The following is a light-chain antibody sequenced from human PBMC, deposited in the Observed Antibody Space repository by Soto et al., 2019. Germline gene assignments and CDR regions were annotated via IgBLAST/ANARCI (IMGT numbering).Light chain of an antibody. J-gene: IGKJ4*01. CDR2: AAA. V-gene: IGKV1-6*02. CDR1: QGTGND. CDR3: LQDHNYPLT. Sequence: AIQMAQSPSSLSASVGDRVTITCRASQGTGNDVGWFQQKPGKAPKLLIYAAATLQSGVPSRFSGSRSGTDFTLTISSLQPEDFATYYCLQDHNYPLTFGGGTKVEIK.